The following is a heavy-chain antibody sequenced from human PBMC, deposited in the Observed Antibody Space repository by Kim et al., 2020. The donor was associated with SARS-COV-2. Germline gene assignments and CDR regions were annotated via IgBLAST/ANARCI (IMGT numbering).Heavy chain of an antibody. J-gene: IGHJ6*02. CDR1: GFTFSDYY. V-gene: IGHV3-11*03. CDR3: ARYSSGYYYYGMDV. Sequence: GGSLRLSCAASGFTFSDYYMSWIRQAPGKGLEWVSYISSSSSYTNYADSVKGRFTISRDNAKNSLYLQMNSLRAEDTAVYYCARYSSGYYYYGMDVWGQGTTVTVSS. D-gene: IGHD6-25*01. CDR2: ISSSSSYT.